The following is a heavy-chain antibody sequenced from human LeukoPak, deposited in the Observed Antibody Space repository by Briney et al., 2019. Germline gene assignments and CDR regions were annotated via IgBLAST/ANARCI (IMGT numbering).Heavy chain of an antibody. CDR2: IPYDGSNK. Sequence: GGSLRLSCAASGFTFSSYGMHWVRQAPGKGLEWVAVIPYDGSNKYYADSVKGRFTISRDNSKNTLYLQMNSLRAEDTAVYYCAKGSCPDYWGQGTLVTVSS. CDR1: GFTFSSYG. V-gene: IGHV3-30*18. CDR3: AKGSCPDY. J-gene: IGHJ4*02.